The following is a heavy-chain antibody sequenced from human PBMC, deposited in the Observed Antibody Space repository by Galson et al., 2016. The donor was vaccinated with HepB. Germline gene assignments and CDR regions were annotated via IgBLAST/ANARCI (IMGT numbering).Heavy chain of an antibody. CDR3: ARGKSLLTMPWNYGLDV. CDR1: GFTFSIHD. D-gene: IGHD4/OR15-4a*01. CDR2: IETAGDT. Sequence: SLRLSCAASGFTFSIHDMHWVRQAPGKGLEWVSAIETAGDTYYPDSVKGRFTISRENAKNPLYLQMNSLRAGDTAVYYCARGKSLLTMPWNYGLDVWGKGTTASVSS. V-gene: IGHV3-13*01. J-gene: IGHJ6*04.